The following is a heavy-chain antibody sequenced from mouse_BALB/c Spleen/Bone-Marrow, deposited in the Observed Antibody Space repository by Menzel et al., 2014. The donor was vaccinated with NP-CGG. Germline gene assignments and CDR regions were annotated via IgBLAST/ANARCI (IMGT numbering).Heavy chain of an antibody. J-gene: IGHJ2*01. CDR3: ARDKGGILFDY. CDR2: IRNKANGYTT. CDR1: GFTFXDYY. V-gene: IGHV7-3*02. Sequence: EVQVVESGGGLVQPGGSLRLSCATSGFTFXDYYMNWVRQPPGKALEWLGFIRNKANGYTTEYSASVKGRFTISRVNSQSILYLQMNTLRAEDSATYYCARDKGGILFDYWGQGTTLTVSS. D-gene: IGHD1-1*02.